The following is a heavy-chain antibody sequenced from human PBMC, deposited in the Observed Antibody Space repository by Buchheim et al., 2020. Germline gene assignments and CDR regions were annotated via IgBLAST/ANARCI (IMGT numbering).Heavy chain of an antibody. J-gene: IGHJ6*02. D-gene: IGHD2-2*01. CDR3: ARGSYCSSTSCYSRWGYDILTGSQSLGYYYYKLDV. CDR1: GGSTSRNYW. V-gene: IGHV4-4*02. Sequence: QVQLQESGPGLVKPSGTLSLTCVVSGGSTSRNYWWNWVRQSPGKGLEWIGEIHHSGTTNYNPSINSRVTISLDKSNNQFFLTLASVTAADTAVYYCARGSYCSSTSCYSRWGYDILTGSQSLGYYYYKLDVWGQGTT. CDR2: IHHSGTT.